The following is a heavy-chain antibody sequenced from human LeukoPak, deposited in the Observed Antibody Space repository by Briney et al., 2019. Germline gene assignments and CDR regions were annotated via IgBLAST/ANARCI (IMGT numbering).Heavy chain of an antibody. J-gene: IGHJ4*02. CDR2: IIPISGTA. CDR3: ARDRTSYYDILTGYLDY. D-gene: IGHD3-9*01. V-gene: IGHV1-69*06. Sequence: ASVKVSCKASGGTFSSYAISWVRQAPGQGLEWMGGIIPISGTANYAQKFQGRVTITADKSTSTAYMELSSLRSEDTAVYYCARDRTSYYDILTGYLDYWGQGTLVTVSS. CDR1: GGTFSSYA.